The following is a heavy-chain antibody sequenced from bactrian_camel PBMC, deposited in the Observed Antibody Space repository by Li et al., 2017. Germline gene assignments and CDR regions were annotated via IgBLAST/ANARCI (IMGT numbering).Heavy chain of an antibody. D-gene: IGHD1*01. J-gene: IGHJ4*01. Sequence: HVQLVESGGGSVQVGGSLRLSCVASGDTISRYCMGWFRQIPDKEREGVAGIESDGSTSYADSVKGRFTISRDNAKNTVVLQMNSLRSEDTALYYCATRDGGAYNYWGQGTQVTVS. CDR2: IESDGST. CDR3: ATRDGGAYNY. V-gene: IGHV3S9*01. CDR1: GDTISRYC.